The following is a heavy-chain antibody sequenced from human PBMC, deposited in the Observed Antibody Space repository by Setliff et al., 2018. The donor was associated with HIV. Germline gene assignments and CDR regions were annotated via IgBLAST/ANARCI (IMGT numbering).Heavy chain of an antibody. Sequence: SETLSLTCAVSGYSLSSGYFWGWIRQPPGKGLEWIGSIYHSGSTYYNPSLKSRVTISVDTSKNQFSLKLSSVAAADTAVYYCASTSRRLGDSSGNEGAFDIWGQGTMVTVSS. CDR3: ASTSRRLGDSSGNEGAFDI. V-gene: IGHV4-38-2*01. D-gene: IGHD3-22*01. J-gene: IGHJ3*02. CDR2: IYHSGST. CDR1: GYSLSSGYF.